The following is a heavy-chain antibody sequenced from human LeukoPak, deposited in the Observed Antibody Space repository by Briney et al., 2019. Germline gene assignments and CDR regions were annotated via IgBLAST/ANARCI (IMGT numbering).Heavy chain of an antibody. CDR1: GGSFSGYY. CDR2: INHSGST. Sequence: SETLSLTCAVYGGSFSGYYWSWIRQPPGKGLEWIGEINHSGSTNYNPSLKSRVTISVDTSKNQFSLKLSSVTAADTAVYYCARGPLPGYSSGWEYYFDYWGQGTLVTVSS. J-gene: IGHJ4*02. D-gene: IGHD6-19*01. CDR3: ARGPLPGYSSGWEYYFDY. V-gene: IGHV4-34*01.